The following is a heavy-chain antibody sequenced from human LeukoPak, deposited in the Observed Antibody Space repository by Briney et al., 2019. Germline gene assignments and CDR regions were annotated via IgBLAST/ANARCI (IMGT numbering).Heavy chain of an antibody. Sequence: GGSLRLSCAASGFSLSDYWMNWVRETPGKGPEWLANIKQDGSEKNYVESVNCRFIISRDNAKNSGYLQMNSLRAEDTAVYYCVGGTGWLPLTWGQGTLVTVSS. CDR2: IKQDGSEK. V-gene: IGHV3-7*01. CDR1: GFSLSDYW. CDR3: VGGTGWLPLT. D-gene: IGHD6-19*01. J-gene: IGHJ5*01.